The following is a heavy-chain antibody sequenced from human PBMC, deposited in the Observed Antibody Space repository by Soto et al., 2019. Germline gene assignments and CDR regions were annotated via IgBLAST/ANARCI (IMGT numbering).Heavy chain of an antibody. V-gene: IGHV3-74*01. CDR2: IKFDGGFT. J-gene: IGHJ6*02. Sequence: EVQLVESGGGLVQPGGSLRLSCVASGFTFSDYWMHWVRQAPGKGLVWASRIKFDGGFTSHADSVKGRFTISRDNARNTVHLQMDSLRAEDTGVYYCARGLRNYYGVDVWGQGTTVTVSS. CDR3: ARGLRNYYGVDV. CDR1: GFTFSDYW. D-gene: IGHD4-17*01.